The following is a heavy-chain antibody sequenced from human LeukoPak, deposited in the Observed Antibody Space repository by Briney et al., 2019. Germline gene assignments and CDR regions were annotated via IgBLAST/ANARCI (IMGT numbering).Heavy chain of an antibody. CDR2: ISSSSSYI. D-gene: IGHD3-10*01. CDR1: GFTFSSYS. V-gene: IGHV3-21*01. Sequence: GGSLRLSCAASGFTFSSYSMNWVRQAPGKGLEWVSSISSSSSYIYYADSVKGRFTISRDNAENSLYLQMNSLRAEDTAVYYCAREFGSWVRPGAFDIWGQGTMVTVSS. J-gene: IGHJ3*02. CDR3: AREFGSWVRPGAFDI.